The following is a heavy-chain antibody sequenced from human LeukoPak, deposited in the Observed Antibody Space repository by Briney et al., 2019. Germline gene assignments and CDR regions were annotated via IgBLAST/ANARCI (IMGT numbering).Heavy chain of an antibody. CDR1: GGTFSSYA. Sequence: ASVKVSCKASGGTFSSYAVSWVRQTPGQGLEWLGGIIPVFGTTTYAQKFQDKVTMTADKSTDTAYLQISSLTSDDTAVYYCARCSPGDSSNFYAVLQYWGQGTQVTAS. D-gene: IGHD3-22*01. V-gene: IGHV1-69*06. CDR3: ARCSPGDSSNFYAVLQY. CDR2: IIPVFGTT. J-gene: IGHJ4*02.